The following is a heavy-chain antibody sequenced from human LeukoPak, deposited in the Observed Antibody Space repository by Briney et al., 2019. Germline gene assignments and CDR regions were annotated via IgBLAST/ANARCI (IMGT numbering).Heavy chain of an antibody. J-gene: IGHJ4*02. CDR3: ARDLHSSSWYGYCFDY. D-gene: IGHD6-13*01. V-gene: IGHV1-2*06. Sequence: ASVKVSCKASGYTFSGSYIHWVRQAPGQGLEWMGRINPNSGGTNYAQKFQGRVTMTRDTSISTAYMELSRLRSDDTAVYYCARDLHSSSWYGYCFDYWGQGTLVTVSS. CDR2: INPNSGGT. CDR1: GYTFSGSY.